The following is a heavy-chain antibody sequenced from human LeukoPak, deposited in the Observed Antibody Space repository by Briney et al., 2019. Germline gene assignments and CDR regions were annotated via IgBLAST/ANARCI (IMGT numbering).Heavy chain of an antibody. J-gene: IGHJ4*02. CDR1: GGSISSSNW. D-gene: IGHD3-10*01. CDR3: ARVTPFITMVRGVTPDYFDY. V-gene: IGHV4-4*02. CDR2: IYHSGST. Sequence: SETLSLTGAVSGGSISSSNWWSWVRQPPGKGLEWIGEIYHSGSTNYNPSLKSRVTISVDKSKNQFSLKLSSVTAADTAVYYCARVTPFITMVRGVTPDYFDYWGQGTLVTVSS.